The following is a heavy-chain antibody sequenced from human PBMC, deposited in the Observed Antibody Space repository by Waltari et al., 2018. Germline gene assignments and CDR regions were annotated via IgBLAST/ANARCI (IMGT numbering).Heavy chain of an antibody. V-gene: IGHV4-39*01. CDR1: GGSISSSSYY. J-gene: IGHJ4*02. D-gene: IGHD6-19*01. CDR2: IYYSGST. CDR3: ARVISGFRFDY. Sequence: QLQLQESGPGLVKPSETLSLTCTVSGGSISSSSYYWGWIRQPPGKGLEWIGSIYYSGSTDYNPSLKSRVTISVDTSKNQFSLKLSSVTAADTAVYYCARVISGFRFDYWGQGTLVTVSS.